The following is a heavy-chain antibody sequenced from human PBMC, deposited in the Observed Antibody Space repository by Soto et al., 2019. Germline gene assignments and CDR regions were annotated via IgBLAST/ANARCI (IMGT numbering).Heavy chain of an antibody. V-gene: IGHV3-23*01. Sequence: EVQLLESGGGLVQPGGSLRLSCAASGFTFSSYAMSWVRQAPGKGLEWVSAISGSGGSTYYADSVKGRFTISRDNSKNTPYLQMNSLRDEDTAVYNCAKDSVRAPDMVRGALTYGMDVWGQGTTVTVSS. J-gene: IGHJ6*02. D-gene: IGHD3-10*01. CDR2: ISGSGGST. CDR3: AKDSVRAPDMVRGALTYGMDV. CDR1: GFTFSSYA.